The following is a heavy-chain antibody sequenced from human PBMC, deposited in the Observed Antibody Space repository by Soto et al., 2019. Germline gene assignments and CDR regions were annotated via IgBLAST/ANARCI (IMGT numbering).Heavy chain of an antibody. Sequence: QITLKESGPTLVKPTQTLTLTGTFSGFSLSTNGVGVGWIRQPPGKALEWLALIYWDDSKHYSPSLKSRLTITKDTSRNQVVLTMTNMDPVDTATYYCAKKGGGDYILGYWGQGTLVTVSS. CDR3: AKKGGGDYILGY. CDR1: GFSLSTNGVG. J-gene: IGHJ4*02. D-gene: IGHD4-17*01. V-gene: IGHV2-5*02. CDR2: IYWDDSK.